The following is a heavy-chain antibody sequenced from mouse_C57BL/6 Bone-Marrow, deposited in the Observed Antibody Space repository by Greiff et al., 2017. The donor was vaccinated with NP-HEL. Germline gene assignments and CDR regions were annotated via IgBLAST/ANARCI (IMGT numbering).Heavy chain of an antibody. J-gene: IGHJ2*01. CDR3: TREGVPFDY. V-gene: IGHV5-9-1*02. Sequence: EVQLQQSGEGLVKPGGSLKLSCAASGFTFSSYAMSWVRQTPEKRLEWVAYISSGGDYIYYADTVKGRFTISRDNARNTLYLQMSSLKSEDTAMYYCTREGVPFDYWGQGTTLTVSS. CDR2: ISSGGDYI. CDR1: GFTFSSYA.